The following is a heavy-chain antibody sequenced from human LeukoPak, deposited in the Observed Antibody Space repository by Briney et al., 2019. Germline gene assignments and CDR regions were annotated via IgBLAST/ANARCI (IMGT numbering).Heavy chain of an antibody. J-gene: IGHJ6*03. CDR1: SGSIISYY. V-gene: IGHV4-4*07. CDR3: AREGSGSYLGYYYYMDV. Sequence: PSETLSLTCTVSSGSIISYYWIWIRQPAGKGLEWIRRIYTSKSTNYNPSRKSRTTISADKSKKRFSLKVGSVPAAGTGVYYCAREGSGSYLGYYYYMDVWGKGTTVTVSS. CDR2: IYTSKST. D-gene: IGHD3-10*01.